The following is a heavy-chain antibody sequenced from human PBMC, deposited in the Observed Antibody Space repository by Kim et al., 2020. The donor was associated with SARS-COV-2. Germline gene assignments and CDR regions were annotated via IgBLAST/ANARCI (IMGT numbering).Heavy chain of an antibody. D-gene: IGHD2-8*02. CDR1: GYTLRDLS. J-gene: IGHJ4*02. CDR2: FDPEEGEI. V-gene: IGHV1-24*01. CDR3: ATLKDIELEQATKGLSYFDA. Sequence: ASVKVSCKVSGYTLRDLSMHWVRQAPGKGLEWMGGFDPEEGEIIFEQKFQGRLNMTEDTTTDTAYMELRSLTSQDTAVYYCATLKDIELEQATKGLSYFDAWSPGCLVTAYS.